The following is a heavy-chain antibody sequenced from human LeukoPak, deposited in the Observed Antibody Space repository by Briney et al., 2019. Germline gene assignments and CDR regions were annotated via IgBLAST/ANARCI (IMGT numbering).Heavy chain of an antibody. CDR2: ISYDGSNK. D-gene: IGHD3-10*01. CDR3: ARDIYGSGSYFSSYYYYGMDV. CDR1: GCTFSSYA. V-gene: IGHV3-30*04. J-gene: IGHJ6*04. Sequence: PGRSLRLSCAASGCTFSSYAMDWVRQAPGKGLEWVAVISYDGSNKYYADSVKGRFTISRDNSKNTLYLQMNSLRAEDTAVYYCARDIYGSGSYFSSYYYYGMDVWGKGTTVTVSS.